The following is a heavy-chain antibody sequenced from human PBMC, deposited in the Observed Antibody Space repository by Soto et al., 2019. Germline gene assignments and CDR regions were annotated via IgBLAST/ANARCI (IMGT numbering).Heavy chain of an antibody. J-gene: IGHJ4*02. V-gene: IGHV1-18*01. CDR2: VSAYNGNT. CDR3: ARASRYYLHDMMY. Sequence: QVQLVQSGAEVKKPGASVKVSCKASGYTFSNDAITWVRQAPGQGLEWMGWVSAYNGNTNYAQKFKGRVTMTTDTSTSTAYMEIRSLRYDDTAVYFCARASRYYLHDMMYWGQGTLVTVSA. CDR1: GYTFSNDA. D-gene: IGHD3-10*01.